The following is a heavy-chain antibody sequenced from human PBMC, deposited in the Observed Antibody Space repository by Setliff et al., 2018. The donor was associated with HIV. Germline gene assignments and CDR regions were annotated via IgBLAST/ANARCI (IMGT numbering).Heavy chain of an antibody. CDR2: TRNKANGYIT. CDR3: VRAAAGLDI. Sequence: GGSLSLSCAVSGFTLSDYYMDWVRQAPGKGLEWVGRTRNKANGYITEYGASVQGRFTISRDNSKDSLSLQMNNLKAEDTAVYYCVRAAAGLDIWSQGIRVTVSS. CDR1: GFTLSDYY. V-gene: IGHV3-72*01. J-gene: IGHJ4*02.